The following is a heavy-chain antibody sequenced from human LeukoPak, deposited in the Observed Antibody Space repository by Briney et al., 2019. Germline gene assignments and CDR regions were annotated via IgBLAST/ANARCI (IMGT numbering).Heavy chain of an antibody. V-gene: IGHV4-39*07. Sequence: SETLSLTCTVSGGSISSSSYYWGWIRQPPGKGLEWIGSIYYSGSTYYNPSLKSRVTISVDTSKNQFSLKLSSVTAADTAVYYCARVRYVVEPHSDYWGQGTLVTVSS. CDR2: IYYSGST. D-gene: IGHD2-21*01. CDR3: ARVRYVVEPHSDY. CDR1: GGSISSSSYY. J-gene: IGHJ4*02.